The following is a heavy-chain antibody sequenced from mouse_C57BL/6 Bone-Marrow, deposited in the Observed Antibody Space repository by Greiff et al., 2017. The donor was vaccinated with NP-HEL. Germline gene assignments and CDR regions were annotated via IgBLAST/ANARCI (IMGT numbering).Heavy chain of an antibody. CDR2: IYPRSGNT. CDR3: ARRGEIYYDYWFAY. V-gene: IGHV1-81*01. D-gene: IGHD2-4*01. J-gene: IGHJ3*01. Sequence: QVQLQQSGAELARPGASVKLSCKASGYTFTSYGISWVKQRTGQGLEWIGEIYPRSGNTYYNEKFKGKATLTADKSSSTAYMELRSLTYEDAAVDFCARRGEIYYDYWFAYWGQGTLVTVSA. CDR1: GYTFTSYG.